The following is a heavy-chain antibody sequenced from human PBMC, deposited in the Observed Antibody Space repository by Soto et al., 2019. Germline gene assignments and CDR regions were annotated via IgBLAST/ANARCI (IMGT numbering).Heavy chain of an antibody. J-gene: IGHJ4*02. CDR2: IYYSGST. V-gene: IGHV4-31*03. CDR1: GGSISSGGYY. D-gene: IGHD6-19*01. Sequence: QVQLQESGPGLVKPSQTLSLTCTVSGGSISSGGYYWSWIRQHPGKGLEWIGYIYYSGSTYYNPSLKRXDTXAXVTSKNQFSLKLSSVTAADTAVYCWARVGKSSGWHYWGQGTLVTVSS. CDR3: ARVGKSSGWHY.